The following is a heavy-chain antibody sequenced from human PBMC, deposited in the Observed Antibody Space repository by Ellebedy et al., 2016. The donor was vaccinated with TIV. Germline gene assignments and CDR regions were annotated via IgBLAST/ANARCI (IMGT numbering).Heavy chain of an antibody. CDR3: AREGHSSGHAGDFDV. V-gene: IGHV3-30*03. CDR1: GLTLSTRV. J-gene: IGHJ4*02. Sequence: GESLKISXTGSGLTLSTRVMHWVRQAPGQGLEWVAVIAPGENIQNYVDSVKGRFTISRDNPTNTVYLQMDSLRPEDAAVYYCAREGHSSGHAGDFDVWGQGTLVTVSS. CDR2: IAPGENIQ. D-gene: IGHD6-19*01.